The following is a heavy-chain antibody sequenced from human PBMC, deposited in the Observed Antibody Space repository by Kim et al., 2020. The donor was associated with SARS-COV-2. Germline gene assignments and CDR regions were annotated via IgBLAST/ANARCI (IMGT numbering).Heavy chain of an antibody. D-gene: IGHD1-26*01. Sequence: ASVKVSCKASGYTFTSYAINWVRQAPGQGLEWMGWINAVYGNTKYSQKFQGRVTITTDTSASTAYMELSSLSSEDTAVYYCARDGGSGRYYLDHYYHGMDAWGQGTTVTVSS. V-gene: IGHV1-3*01. CDR3: ARDGGSGRYYLDHYYHGMDA. J-gene: IGHJ6*02. CDR2: INAVYGNT. CDR1: GYTFTSYA.